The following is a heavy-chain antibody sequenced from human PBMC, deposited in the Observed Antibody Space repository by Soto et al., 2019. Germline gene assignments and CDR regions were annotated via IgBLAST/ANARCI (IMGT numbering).Heavy chain of an antibody. Sequence: SETLSLTCTVSGGSINNYYWSWIRQPPGKGLEWIGYIYYSGRTSYNPSLKSRVTISVDTSKNQFSLKLSSVTAADTAVYYCARPGGSGWFYFDSWGQGSQVTVSS. V-gene: IGHV4-59*08. CDR3: ARPGGSGWFYFDS. J-gene: IGHJ4*02. CDR2: IYYSGRT. CDR1: GGSINNYY. D-gene: IGHD6-13*01.